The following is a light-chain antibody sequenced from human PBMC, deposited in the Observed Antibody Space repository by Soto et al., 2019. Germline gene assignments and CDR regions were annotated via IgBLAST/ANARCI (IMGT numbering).Light chain of an antibody. CDR2: AAS. Sequence: DIQMTQSPASVSASVGDRVTLTCRASQGISSWLAWCQQKTGEAPRLLIYAASTLDTGVPSRFSGSGSGTDFTLTISTLQPEDFATYYCQQGRSFPLTFGGGTKVEIK. J-gene: IGKJ4*02. CDR1: QGISSW. V-gene: IGKV1-12*01. CDR3: QQGRSFPLT.